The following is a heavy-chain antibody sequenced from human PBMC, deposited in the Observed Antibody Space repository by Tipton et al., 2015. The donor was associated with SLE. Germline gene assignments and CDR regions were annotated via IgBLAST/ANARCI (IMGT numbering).Heavy chain of an antibody. CDR3: AREGVCIGGVCYDS. V-gene: IGHV4-59*01. CDR1: GGSFSGYY. Sequence: TLSLTCAVYGGSFSGYYWSWIRQPPGKGLEWIGFMYYSGTTNYNPSLKSRVTISIDTSKKQLSLKLRSVTAADTAVYYCAREGVCIGGVCYDSWGQGTLVTVSA. J-gene: IGHJ4*02. CDR2: MYYSGTT. D-gene: IGHD2-8*02.